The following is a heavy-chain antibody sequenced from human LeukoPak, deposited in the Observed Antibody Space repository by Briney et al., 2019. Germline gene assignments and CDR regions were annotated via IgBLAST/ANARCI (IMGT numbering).Heavy chain of an antibody. J-gene: IGHJ3*02. CDR1: GFTFDDYA. V-gene: IGHV3-9*01. CDR2: ISWNSGSI. Sequence: QPGGSLRLSCAASGFTFDDYAMHWVRQAPGKGLEWVSGISWNSGSIGYADSVKGRFTISRDNAKNSLYLQMNSLRVEDTAVYYCARGASRAFDIWGQGTMVTVSS. CDR3: ARGASRAFDI.